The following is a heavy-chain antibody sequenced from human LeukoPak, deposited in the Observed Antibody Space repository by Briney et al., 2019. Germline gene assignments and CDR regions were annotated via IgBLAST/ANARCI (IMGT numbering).Heavy chain of an antibody. CDR3: ASGTKWELLLNY. CDR2: IYSGGAT. Sequence: TGGSLRLSCAASGFTVSSNYMSWVRQAPGKGLEWVSVIYSGGATYYADSVKGRFTISRDNSKNTLFLQMNSLKVEDTAVYYCASGTKWELLLNYWGQGTLVTVSS. V-gene: IGHV3-53*01. J-gene: IGHJ4*02. CDR1: GFTVSSNY. D-gene: IGHD1-26*01.